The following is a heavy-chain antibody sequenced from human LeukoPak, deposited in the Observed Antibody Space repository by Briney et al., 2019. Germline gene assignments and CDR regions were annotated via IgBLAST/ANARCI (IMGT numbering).Heavy chain of an antibody. J-gene: IGHJ6*04. CDR2: INHSGST. CDR3: ARAVIVVVPAARRGFYYYGMDV. D-gene: IGHD2-2*01. V-gene: IGHV4-34*01. Sequence: SETLSLTCAVYGGSFSGYYWSWIRQPPGKGLXXXXEINHSGSTNYNPSLKSRVTISVDTSKNQFSLKLSSVTAADTAVYYCARAVIVVVPAARRGFYYYGMDVWGKGTTVTVSS. CDR1: GGSFSGYY.